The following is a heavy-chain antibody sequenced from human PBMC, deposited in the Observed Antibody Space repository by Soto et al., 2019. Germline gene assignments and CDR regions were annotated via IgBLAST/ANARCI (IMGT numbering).Heavy chain of an antibody. V-gene: IGHV2-5*01. CDR3: PHRPLGYRSSWYWFDP. CDR1: GFSLSTSGVG. CDR2: IYWNDDK. Sequence: SGPTLVNPTQTLTLTCTFSGFSLSTSGVGVGWIRQPPGKALEWLALIYWNDDKRYSPSLKSRLTITKDTSKNQVVLTMTNMDPVDTATYYCPHRPLGYRSSWYWFDPWGQGTLVTVSS. J-gene: IGHJ5*02. D-gene: IGHD6-13*01.